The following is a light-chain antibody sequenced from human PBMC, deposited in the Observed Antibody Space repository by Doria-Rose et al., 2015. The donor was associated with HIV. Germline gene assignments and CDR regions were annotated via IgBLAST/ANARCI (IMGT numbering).Light chain of an antibody. Sequence: QPVLTQPASVSASPGQSITISCTGTSSDVGGYSYVSWYQQHPGKAPKLLIFDVSNRPSGVSNRFSGSKSGNTASLTISGLQAEDEADYYCTSYTVNCPYLFGTGTKVTVL. J-gene: IGLJ1*01. CDR3: TSYTVNCPYL. V-gene: IGLV2-14*03. CDR2: DVS. CDR1: SSDVGGYSY.